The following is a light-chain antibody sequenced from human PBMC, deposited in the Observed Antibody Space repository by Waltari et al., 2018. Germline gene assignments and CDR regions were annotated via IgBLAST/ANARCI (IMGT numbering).Light chain of an antibody. CDR1: QSVSRF. CDR2: VAS. J-gene: IGKJ1*01. Sequence: EIVLTQSPGTLSLSPGERGTLSCRASQSVSRFLAWYQQKPGQAPRLLIYVASTRATGIPDRCSGSGSGTDFSLTISRLEPEDFAVYYCQKYDRLPATFGQGTKVEIK. CDR3: QKYDRLPAT. V-gene: IGKV3-20*01.